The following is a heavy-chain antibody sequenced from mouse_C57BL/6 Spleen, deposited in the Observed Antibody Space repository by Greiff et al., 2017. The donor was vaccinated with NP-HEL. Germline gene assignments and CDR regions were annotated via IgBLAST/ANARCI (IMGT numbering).Heavy chain of an antibody. CDR2: INPNNGGT. CDR1: GYTFTDYY. V-gene: IGHV1-26*01. CDR3: ARWPIYYYGSSYFDY. Sequence: EVQLQQSGPELVKPGASVKISCKASGYTFTDYYMNWVKQSHGKSLEWIGDINPNNGGTSYNQKFKGKATLTVDKSSSTAYMELRSLTSEDSAVYYCARWPIYYYGSSYFDYWGQGTTLTVSS. J-gene: IGHJ2*01. D-gene: IGHD1-1*01.